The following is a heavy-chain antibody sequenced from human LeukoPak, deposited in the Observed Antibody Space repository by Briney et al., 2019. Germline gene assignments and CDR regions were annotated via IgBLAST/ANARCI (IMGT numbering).Heavy chain of an antibody. Sequence: PGGSLLLACAAAGFALSIYAMHWVRHAPDKGLEWVAVISYDGSNKYYADSVKGRSTISRDNSKNTLYPQMNSLRAEDTAVYYCARGPAYQLLYGLFAPWDQGTGVTVSS. D-gene: IGHD2-2*02. CDR3: ARGPAYQLLYGLFAP. V-gene: IGHV3-30-3*01. CDR1: GFALSIYA. J-gene: IGHJ5*02. CDR2: ISYDGSNK.